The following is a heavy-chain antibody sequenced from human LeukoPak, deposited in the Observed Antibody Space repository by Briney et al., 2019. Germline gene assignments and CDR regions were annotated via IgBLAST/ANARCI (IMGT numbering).Heavy chain of an antibody. CDR3: AKTYSRESGYDFFFHC. J-gene: IGHJ4*02. CDR1: GFSFSSYG. Sequence: PGGSLRLSCAASGFSFSSYGFHWVRQAPGKGLEWVSAISYDGKNIHYADSVKGRFTISRDNSRNMVYLQMNSLRVEDTAVYHCAKTYSRESGYDFFFHCWGQGTRVTVSS. CDR2: ISYDGKNI. V-gene: IGHV3-33*06. D-gene: IGHD5-12*01.